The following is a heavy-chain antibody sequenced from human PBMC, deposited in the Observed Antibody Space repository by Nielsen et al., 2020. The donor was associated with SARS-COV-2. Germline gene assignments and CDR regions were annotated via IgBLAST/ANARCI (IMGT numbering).Heavy chain of an antibody. V-gene: IGHV3-23*01. D-gene: IGHD6-19*01. CDR3: ANGHPYSSGWRHNFDY. J-gene: IGHJ4*02. CDR2: ISGSGGST. Sequence: ESLKISCAASGFTFSSYAMSWVRQAPGKGLEWVSAISGSGGSTYYADSVKGRFTISRDNSKNTLYLQMNSLRAEDTAVYYCANGHPYSSGWRHNFDYWGQGTLVTVSS. CDR1: GFTFSSYA.